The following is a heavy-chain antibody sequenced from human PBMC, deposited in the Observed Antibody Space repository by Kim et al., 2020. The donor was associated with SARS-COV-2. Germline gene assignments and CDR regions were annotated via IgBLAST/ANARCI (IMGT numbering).Heavy chain of an antibody. Sequence: SETLSLTCTVSGGSISRDYWSWIRQSPGKGLEWIGVIHSSGTIRYNPSLGGRVTMVVDTTKNQFPLKLTSMTAADTAVYYCVGGGGSGATGPLDYWGQGILVTVSS. CDR3: VGGGGSGATGPLDY. CDR2: IHSSGTI. J-gene: IGHJ4*02. V-gene: IGHV4-59*01. D-gene: IGHD2-15*01. CDR1: GGSISRDY.